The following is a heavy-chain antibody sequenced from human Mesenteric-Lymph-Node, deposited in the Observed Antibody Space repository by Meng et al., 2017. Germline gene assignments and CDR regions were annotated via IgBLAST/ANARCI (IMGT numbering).Heavy chain of an antibody. J-gene: IGHJ3*02. D-gene: IGHD3-22*01. CDR3: TRDRVASSGYAYDGFDI. V-gene: IGHV3-23*01. CDR2: ISGSIGDDT. Sequence: GESLKISCAASGFTFSSYWMSWVRQAPGKGLEWVSAISGSIGDDTYYADSVKGRFTISRDNSRDTLFLHMNTLRAEDTALYYCTRDRVASSGYAYDGFDIWGQGTMVTVSS. CDR1: GFTFSSYW.